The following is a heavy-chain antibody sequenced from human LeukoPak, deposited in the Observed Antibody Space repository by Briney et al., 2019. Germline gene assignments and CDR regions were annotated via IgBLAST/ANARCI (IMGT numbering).Heavy chain of an antibody. D-gene: IGHD4-17*01. Sequence: PGGSLRLSCAASGFTFSSYAMSWVRQAPGKGLEWVSAVSGSGGSTYYADSVKGRFTISRDNSKSTLYLQINSLRAEDTAVYYCAKDIRTVTTRGYFDFWGQGTLVTVSS. J-gene: IGHJ4*02. CDR3: AKDIRTVTTRGYFDF. CDR2: VSGSGGST. CDR1: GFTFSSYA. V-gene: IGHV3-23*01.